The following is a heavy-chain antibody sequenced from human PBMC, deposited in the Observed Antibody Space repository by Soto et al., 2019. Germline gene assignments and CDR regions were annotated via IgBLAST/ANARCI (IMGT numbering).Heavy chain of an antibody. CDR2: IYYSGST. CDR3: ASSPTVVTPLWFDP. Sequence: QVQLQESGPGLVKPSQTLSLTCTVSGGSISSGGYYWSWIRQHPGKGLEWIGYIYYSGSTYYNPSLKSRVTISVDTSKNQFSPKLSSVTAADTAVYYCASSPTVVTPLWFDPWGQGTLVTVSS. J-gene: IGHJ5*02. D-gene: IGHD4-17*01. CDR1: GGSISSGGYY. V-gene: IGHV4-31*03.